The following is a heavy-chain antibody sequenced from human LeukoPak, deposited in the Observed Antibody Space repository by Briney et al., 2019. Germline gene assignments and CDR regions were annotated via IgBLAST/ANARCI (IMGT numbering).Heavy chain of an antibody. J-gene: IGHJ4*02. CDR2: IYYSGST. Sequence: PSETLSLTCTVSGGSISSSSYYWGWIRQPPGKGLEWIGSIYYSGSTYYDPSLKSRVTISVDTSKNQFSLKLSSVTAADTAVYYCARSSGTGTFSYWGQGTLVTVSS. D-gene: IGHD6-25*01. V-gene: IGHV4-39*01. CDR1: GGSISSSSYY. CDR3: ARSSGTGTFSY.